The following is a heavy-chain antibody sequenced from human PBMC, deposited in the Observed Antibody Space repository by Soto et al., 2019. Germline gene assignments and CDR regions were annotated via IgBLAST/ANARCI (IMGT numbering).Heavy chain of an antibody. CDR1: GYTFTSYG. J-gene: IGHJ4*02. Sequence: GASVKVSCKASGYTFTSYGISWVRQAPGQGLEWMGWISAYNGNTNYAQKLQGRVTMTTDTSTSTAYMELRSLRSDDTAVYYCARKYYDILTGYYKYDYWGQGTLVTVSS. CDR2: ISAYNGNT. V-gene: IGHV1-18*01. D-gene: IGHD3-9*01. CDR3: ARKYYDILTGYYKYDY.